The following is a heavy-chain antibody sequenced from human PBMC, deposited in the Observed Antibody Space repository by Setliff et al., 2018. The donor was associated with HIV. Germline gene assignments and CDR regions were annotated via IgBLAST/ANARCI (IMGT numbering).Heavy chain of an antibody. V-gene: IGHV4-4*07. Sequence: PSETLSLTCTIFGGSFSNYRWSWIRQPAGRGLEWIGRIYRSGTTDYKPSLKSRVXMSLDTSRNQFSLKLTSVTAEDTAVYYCARDRHYSGLGSYGPWGPGXXXXVSX. CDR1: GGSFSNYR. CDR3: ARDRHYSGLGSYGP. CDR2: IYRSGTT. J-gene: IGHJ5*02. D-gene: IGHD3-10*01.